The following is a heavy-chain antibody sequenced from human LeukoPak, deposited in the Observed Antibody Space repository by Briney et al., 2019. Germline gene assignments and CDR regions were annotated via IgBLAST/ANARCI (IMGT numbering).Heavy chain of an antibody. CDR1: GGSISSYY. CDR3: ARMFRAVAGKGCIDY. CDR2: IYYSGST. J-gene: IGHJ4*02. Sequence: SETLSLTCTVSGGSISSYYWGWIRQPPGKGLEWIGSIYYSGSTYYNPSLKSRVTISVDTSKNQFSLKLSSVTAADTAVYYCARMFRAVAGKGCIDYWGQGTLVTVSS. D-gene: IGHD6-19*01. V-gene: IGHV4-39*07.